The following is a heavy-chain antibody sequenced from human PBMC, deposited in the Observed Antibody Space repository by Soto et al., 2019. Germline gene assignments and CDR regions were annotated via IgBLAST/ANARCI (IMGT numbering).Heavy chain of an antibody. J-gene: IGHJ4*02. CDR3: ARAPHYDFWSGSPFDY. CDR2: IYYSGST. D-gene: IGHD3-3*01. CDR1: GGSISSYY. Sequence: SETLSLTCTVSGGSISSYYWSWIRQPPGKGLEWIGYIYYSGSTNYNPSLKSRVTISVDTSKNQFSLKLSSVAAADTAVYYCARAPHYDFWSGSPFDYWGQGTLVTVSS. V-gene: IGHV4-59*01.